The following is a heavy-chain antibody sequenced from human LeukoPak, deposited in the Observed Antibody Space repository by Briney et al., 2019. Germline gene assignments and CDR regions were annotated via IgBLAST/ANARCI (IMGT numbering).Heavy chain of an antibody. CDR2: IYYSGST. V-gene: IGHV4-31*03. D-gene: IGHD2-2*02. CDR1: GGSISSGGYY. J-gene: IGHJ2*01. Sequence: PSGTLSLTCTVSGGSISSGGYYWSWIRQHPGKGLEWIGYIYYSGSTYYNPSLKSRVTISVDTSKNQFSLKLSSVTAADTAVYYCARIYRSAYWYFDLWGRGTLVTVSS. CDR3: ARIYRSAYWYFDL.